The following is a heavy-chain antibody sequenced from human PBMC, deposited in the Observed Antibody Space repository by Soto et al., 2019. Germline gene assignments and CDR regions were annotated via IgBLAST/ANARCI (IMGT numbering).Heavy chain of an antibody. J-gene: IGHJ4*02. CDR2: TFHSGST. CDR1: GGSISSSNW. Sequence: QVQLQESGPGLVKPSGTLSLTCAVSGGSISSSNWWSWVRQPPGKGLDWIGETFHSGSTNYNPSLKSRDTISVDKPKNQRSLKLCSVTAAETAVYYCARKAAAGTNFDYWGQGTLVTVSS. CDR3: ARKAAAGTNFDY. D-gene: IGHD6-13*01. V-gene: IGHV4-4*02.